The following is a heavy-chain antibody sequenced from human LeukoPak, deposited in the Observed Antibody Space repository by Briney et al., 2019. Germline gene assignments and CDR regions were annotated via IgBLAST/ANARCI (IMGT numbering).Heavy chain of an antibody. Sequence: SETLSLTCTVSGVSISSSNYYWGWIRQPPGKGLEWIGSVSYSGRTYYNPSLKGRVTISVDTSKHQFSLKLSSVTAADTAVYYCARHSSASYYHGSGSYYNVNWGQGTLVTVSS. CDR1: GVSISSSNYY. V-gene: IGHV4-39*01. D-gene: IGHD3-10*01. CDR2: VSYSGRT. J-gene: IGHJ4*02. CDR3: ARHSSASYYHGSGSYYNVN.